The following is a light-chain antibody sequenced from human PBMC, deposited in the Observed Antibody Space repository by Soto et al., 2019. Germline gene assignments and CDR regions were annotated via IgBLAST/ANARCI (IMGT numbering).Light chain of an antibody. CDR1: QGISSY. CDR3: QQLNSYLIT. CDR2: AAS. V-gene: IGKV1-9*01. J-gene: IGKJ5*01. Sequence: IQLTQSTSFLSASVGDMVTSTCRASQGISSYLSWYQQKPGKAPKLLIYAASTLQSGVPSRFSGSGSGTEFTLTISSLQPEDFATYYCQQLNSYLITFGQRTRLEI.